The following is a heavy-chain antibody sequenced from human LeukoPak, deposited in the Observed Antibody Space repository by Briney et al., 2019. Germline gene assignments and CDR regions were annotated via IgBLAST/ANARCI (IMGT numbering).Heavy chain of an antibody. V-gene: IGHV3-49*03. D-gene: IGHD2-8*01. CDR3: TRGSSGVTRPWISYYYYGMDV. CDR1: GFTFGDYA. J-gene: IGHJ6*02. Sequence: PGGSLRLSCTASGFTFGDYAMSWFRQAPGKGLEWVGFIRSKAYGGTTEYAASVKGRFTISRDDSKSIAYLQMNSLKTEDTAVYYCTRGSSGVTRPWISYYYYGMDVWGQGTTVTVSS. CDR2: IRSKAYGGTT.